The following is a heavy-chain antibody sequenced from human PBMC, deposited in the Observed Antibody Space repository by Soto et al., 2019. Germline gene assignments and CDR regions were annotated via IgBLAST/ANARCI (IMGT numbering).Heavy chain of an antibody. CDR2: ISGSGGST. Sequence: EVQLLESGGGLVQPGGSLRLSCAASGFTFSSYAMSWVRQAPGQGLEWVSAISGSGGSTYYADSVKGRFTISRDNYKNTLYLQMNSLRAEDTAVYYCASNGDYGDGYFDLWGRGTLVTVSS. V-gene: IGHV3-23*01. J-gene: IGHJ2*01. D-gene: IGHD4-17*01. CDR3: ASNGDYGDGYFDL. CDR1: GFTFSSYA.